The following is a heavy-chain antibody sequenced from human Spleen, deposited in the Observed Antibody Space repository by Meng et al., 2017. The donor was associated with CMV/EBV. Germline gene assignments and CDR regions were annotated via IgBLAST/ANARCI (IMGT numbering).Heavy chain of an antibody. Sequence: ASVKVSCKASGYTFTSYGISWVRQVPGQGLEWMGWISTYSGKTDYAQKYQGRVTLTTDTSSSTVYMELRSLRSDDTAVYYCARDRSRYDWNDPFDYWGQGTLVTVFS. CDR2: ISTYSGKT. D-gene: IGHD1-1*01. CDR1: GYTFTSYG. CDR3: ARDRSRYDWNDPFDY. J-gene: IGHJ4*02. V-gene: IGHV1-18*01.